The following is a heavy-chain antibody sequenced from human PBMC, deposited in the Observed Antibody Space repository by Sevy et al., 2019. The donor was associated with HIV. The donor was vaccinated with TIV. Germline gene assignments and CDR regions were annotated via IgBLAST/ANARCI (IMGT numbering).Heavy chain of an antibody. CDR2: IHHSGGA. CDR3: ARGFSSGWHNF. D-gene: IGHD6-19*01. Sequence: SETLSLTCAVYGESFSAYYWNWIRQPPGKGLEWIGEIHHSGGANYTPSLKSRVTISLDTSKNQFSLNLSSVTAADTAVYYCARGFSSGWHNFWGQGTLVTVSS. V-gene: IGHV4-34*01. CDR1: GESFSAYY. J-gene: IGHJ4*02.